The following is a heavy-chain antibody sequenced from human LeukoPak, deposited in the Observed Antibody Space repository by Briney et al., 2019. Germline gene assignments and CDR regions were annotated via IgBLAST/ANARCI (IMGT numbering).Heavy chain of an antibody. V-gene: IGHV3-33*01. CDR1: GFTFSSYG. CDR2: IWYDGSNK. Sequence: RALRLFCAASGFTFSSYGMHWVRQAPGKGLEGVAGIWYDGSNKYYADSVKGRFTISRDNSKNTLYLQMNSLRAEDTAVYYCARPVEEQWLVPNWYFDLWGRGTLVTVSS. D-gene: IGHD6-19*01. J-gene: IGHJ2*01. CDR3: ARPVEEQWLVPNWYFDL.